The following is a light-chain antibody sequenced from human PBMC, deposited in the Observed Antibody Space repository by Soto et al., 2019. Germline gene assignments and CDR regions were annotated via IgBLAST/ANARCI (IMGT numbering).Light chain of an antibody. J-gene: IGLJ1*01. CDR1: SSDVGNYNL. V-gene: IGLV2-23*02. CDR3: CSYAGDSYV. Sequence: QSALTQPASVSGSPGQSITISCTGTSSDVGNYNLVSWYQQHPGKAPKLMIYDVSKRPSGVSNRFSGSKSGNTASLTMSGLQADDEADYYCCSYAGDSYVFGTGTKLTAL. CDR2: DVS.